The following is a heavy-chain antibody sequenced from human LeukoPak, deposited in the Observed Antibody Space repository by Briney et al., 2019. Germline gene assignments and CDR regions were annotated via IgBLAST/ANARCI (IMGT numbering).Heavy chain of an antibody. CDR3: AKARYDILTGYIDY. D-gene: IGHD3-9*01. V-gene: IGHV3-23*01. CDR1: GFTFSSYA. Sequence: GGSLRLSCAAFGFTFSSYAMSWVRQAPGKGLEWVSAVSGSGGSTYYADSVRGRFTISRDSSKNTLYLQMNSLRAEDTAVYYCAKARYDILTGYIDYWGQGTLVTVSS. CDR2: VSGSGGST. J-gene: IGHJ4*02.